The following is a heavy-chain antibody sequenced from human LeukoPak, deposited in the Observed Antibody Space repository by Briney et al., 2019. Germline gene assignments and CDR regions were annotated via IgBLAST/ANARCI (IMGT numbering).Heavy chain of an antibody. D-gene: IGHD3-22*01. CDR1: GFTFSSYA. J-gene: IGHJ4*02. V-gene: IGHV3-23*01. Sequence: GGSLRLSCAASGFTFSSYAMSWVRQAPGKGLEWVSAISGSGGSTYYADSVKGRFTISRDNSKNTLYLQMNSLRAEDTAVYYCAKPGVWWLLLPPRLWGQGTLVTVSS. CDR2: ISGSGGST. CDR3: AKPGVWWLLLPPRL.